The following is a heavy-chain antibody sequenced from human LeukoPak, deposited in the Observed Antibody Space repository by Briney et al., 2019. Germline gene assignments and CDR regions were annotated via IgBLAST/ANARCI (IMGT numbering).Heavy chain of an antibody. V-gene: IGHV4-34*01. J-gene: IGHJ5*02. D-gene: IGHD2-2*01. CDR1: GGSFSGYY. CDR3: ARGYQLLFDDWFDP. CDR2: TNHSGST. Sequence: PSETLSLTCAVYGGSFSGYYWSWIRQPPGKGLEWIGETNHSGSTNYNPSLKSRVTISVDTSKNQFSLKLSSVTAADTAVYYCARGYQLLFDDWFDPWGQGTLVTVSS.